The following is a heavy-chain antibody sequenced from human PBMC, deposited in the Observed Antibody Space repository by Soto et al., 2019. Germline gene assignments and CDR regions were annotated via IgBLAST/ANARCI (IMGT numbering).Heavy chain of an antibody. V-gene: IGHV3-48*04. CDR3: VRDFDWAFDY. Sequence: EVQLVESGGGLTQRGGSLRLSCAASGFTFRRYSMTCVRQAPGKGLEWISYIRGGGIYYADSVKGRFTISRYDAQNSLFLQMNSLRVEDTALYYCVRDFDWAFDYWGQGTLVPVSS. D-gene: IGHD3-9*01. CDR2: IRGGGI. CDR1: GFTFRRYS. J-gene: IGHJ4*02.